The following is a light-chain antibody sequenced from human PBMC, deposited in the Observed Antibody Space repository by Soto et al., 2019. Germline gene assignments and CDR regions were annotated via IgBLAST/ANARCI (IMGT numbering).Light chain of an antibody. CDR2: KAS. V-gene: IGKV1-5*03. CDR1: QSISSW. Sequence: DIQMTQSPSTLSASVGDRVTITCRASQSISSWLAWYQQKPGKAPKLLIYKASSLESGVPSRFSGSGSGTEFTLTISSLQHDDSATYYYQQYNSLSTCGQGTRVEIK. J-gene: IGKJ1*01. CDR3: QQYNSLST.